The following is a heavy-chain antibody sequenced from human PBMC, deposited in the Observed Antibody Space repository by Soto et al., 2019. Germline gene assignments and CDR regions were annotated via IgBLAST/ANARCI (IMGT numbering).Heavy chain of an antibody. CDR1: GGSISSRTFW. D-gene: IGHD4-4*01. CDR2: MYYSGSS. J-gene: IGHJ4*02. V-gene: IGHV4-39*01. CDR3: ARHPRDDYNYGGSGIFDY. Sequence: QLQLQESGPGLVKPSETLSLTCSVSGGSISSRTFWWAWIRQPPGKGLEWTGDMYYSGSSYSSPSLQSRVTLSVDTSKNQLSLKLNSVTAADTAVYYCARHPRDDYNYGGSGIFDYWGQGTLVTVSS.